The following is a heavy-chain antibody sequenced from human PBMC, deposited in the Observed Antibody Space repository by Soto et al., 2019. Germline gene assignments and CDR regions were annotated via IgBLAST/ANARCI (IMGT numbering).Heavy chain of an antibody. V-gene: IGHV6-1*01. J-gene: IGHJ4*02. D-gene: IGHD6-19*01. CDR2: TYYRSKWYN. Sequence: PSQTLSLTCAISGDSVSSNSAAWSWIRQSPSRGLEWLGRTYYRSKWYNDFAVSVKSRITITADTSKNQFSLQLSSVTPEDTAVYYCARDTPPRSGWYYFDSWGQGTLVTVSS. CDR3: ARDTPPRSGWYYFDS. CDR1: GDSVSSNSAA.